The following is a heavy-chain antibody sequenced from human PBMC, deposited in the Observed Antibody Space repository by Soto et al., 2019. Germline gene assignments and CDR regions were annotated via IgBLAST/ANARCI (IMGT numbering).Heavy chain of an antibody. Sequence: GGSLGLSCAASGFSFSSYGMHWVRQAPGKGLEWVAVIWYDGSNKYYADSVKGRFTISRDNSKNTLYLQMNSLRAEDTAVYYCARKPYSSSWSDYWGQGTLVTVSS. CDR1: GFSFSSYG. V-gene: IGHV3-33*01. CDR3: ARKPYSSSWSDY. J-gene: IGHJ4*02. CDR2: IWYDGSNK. D-gene: IGHD6-13*01.